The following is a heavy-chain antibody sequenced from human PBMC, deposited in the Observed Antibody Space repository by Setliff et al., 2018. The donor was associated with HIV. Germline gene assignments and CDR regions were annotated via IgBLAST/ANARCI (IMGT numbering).Heavy chain of an antibody. CDR3: ARSTLPLPYYYIDF. V-gene: IGHV4-4*09. CDR1: DGSISSFY. Sequence: PSETLSLTCSRSDGSISSFYWTWIRQPPWKGLEWIGYINISGSTTYNPSLKRRVSISVDTYENQFSLTLTSVTAADSAVYFCARSTLPLPYYYIDFWCRVTTVTVSS. D-gene: IGHD2-15*01. CDR2: INISGST. J-gene: IGHJ6*03.